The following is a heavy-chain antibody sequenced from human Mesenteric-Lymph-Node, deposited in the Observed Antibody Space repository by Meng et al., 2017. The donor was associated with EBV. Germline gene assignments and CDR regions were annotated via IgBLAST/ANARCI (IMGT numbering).Heavy chain of an antibody. Sequence: QGQLQQWGAGLLKPSETLSLPCAVLGESLSGYYWSWIRPAPGKGLEWIGEINHRRDTNYHPSLKSRVTISLDASKNQFSLKLTSVTAADTAVYYCARRGIAEGFDFWGQGTLVTVSS. J-gene: IGHJ4*02. CDR1: GESLSGYY. V-gene: IGHV4-34*01. CDR2: INHRRDT. CDR3: ARRGIAEGFDF.